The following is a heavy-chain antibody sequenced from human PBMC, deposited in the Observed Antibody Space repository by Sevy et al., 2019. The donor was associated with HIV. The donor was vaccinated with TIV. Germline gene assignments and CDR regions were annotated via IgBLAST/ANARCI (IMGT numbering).Heavy chain of an antibody. CDR1: GGTFSSYA. CDR3: ARGPVIYGGYFDY. J-gene: IGHJ4*02. D-gene: IGHD4-17*01. Sequence: ASVKVSRKASGGTFSSYAISWVRQAPGQGLEWMGRIIPILGIANYAQKFQGRVTITADKSTSTAYMGLSSLRSEDTAVYYCARGPVIYGGYFDYWGQGTLVTVSS. V-gene: IGHV1-69*04. CDR2: IIPILGIA.